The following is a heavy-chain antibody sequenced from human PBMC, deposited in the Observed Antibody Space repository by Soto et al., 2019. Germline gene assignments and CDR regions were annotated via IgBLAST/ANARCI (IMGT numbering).Heavy chain of an antibody. CDR2: ISSSGSTI. CDR1: GFTFSSYE. D-gene: IGHD5-12*01. V-gene: IGHV3-48*03. Sequence: GGSLRLSCAASGFTFSSYEMNWVRQAPGKGLEWVSYISSSGSTIYYADSVKGRFTISRDNAKNSLYLQMNSLRAEDTALYYCAKDIREMATIRYYYGMDVWGQGTTVTVSS. CDR3: AKDIREMATIRYYYGMDV. J-gene: IGHJ6*02.